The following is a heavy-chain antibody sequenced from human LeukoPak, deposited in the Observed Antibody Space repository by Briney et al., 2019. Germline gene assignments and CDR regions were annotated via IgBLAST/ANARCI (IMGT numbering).Heavy chain of an antibody. Sequence: ASVKVYCKASGYTFTSYGISWVRQAPGQGLEWMGWISAYNGNTNYAQKLQGRVTMTTDTSTSTAYMELRSLRSDDTAVYYCARAIAAGIHYGMDVWGQGTTVTVSS. CDR3: ARAIAAGIHYGMDV. CDR1: GYTFTSYG. V-gene: IGHV1-18*01. CDR2: ISAYNGNT. J-gene: IGHJ6*02. D-gene: IGHD6-25*01.